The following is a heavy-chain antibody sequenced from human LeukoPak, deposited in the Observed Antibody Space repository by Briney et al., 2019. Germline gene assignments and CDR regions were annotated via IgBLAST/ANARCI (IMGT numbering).Heavy chain of an antibody. CDR2: IRQDGSGK. CDR3: ARWLYNSGWAIDY. Sequence: GGSLRLSCTASGFTFSTYYMAWVRQAPGKGLEWVANIRQDGSGKFYADSVKGRFTISRDNAKNSLFLQMNSLRAEDTAVYFCARWLYNSGWAIDYWGQGTLVTVSS. CDR1: GFTFSTYY. D-gene: IGHD6-19*01. J-gene: IGHJ4*02. V-gene: IGHV3-7*01.